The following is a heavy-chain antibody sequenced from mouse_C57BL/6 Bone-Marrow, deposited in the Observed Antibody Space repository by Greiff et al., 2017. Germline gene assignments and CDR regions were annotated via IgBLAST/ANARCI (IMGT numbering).Heavy chain of an antibody. J-gene: IGHJ3*01. D-gene: IGHD1-1*01. CDR1: GYTFTSYW. Sequence: QVQLQQPGAELVKPGASVKLSCKASGYTFTSYWMHWVKQRPGQGLEWIGMIHPNSGSTNNNEKFKSKATLTVDKSSSTAYMQLSSLTSEDSAVYLCEASYGSKAYWGQGALVTVSA. V-gene: IGHV1-64*01. CDR2: IHPNSGST. CDR3: EASYGSKAY.